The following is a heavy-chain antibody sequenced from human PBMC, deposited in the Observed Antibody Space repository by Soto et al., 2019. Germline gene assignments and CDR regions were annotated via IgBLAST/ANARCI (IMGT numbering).Heavy chain of an antibody. CDR1: GYTFTSHY. CDR3: AREGEFSSGVNCYSLSGAYYFGMDV. Sequence: QVQVVQSGAEVKKPGASVKVSCKASGYTFTSHYIHWVRQAPGQGLEWMGIINPRGGSTNYAQKLQERITQTMDTSTNTVYMEMRSLKSEGTAVYYCAREGEFSSGVNCYSLSGAYYFGMDVWCQGTTVTVSS. V-gene: IGHV1-46*01. D-gene: IGHD2-15*01. J-gene: IGHJ6*02. CDR2: INPRGGST.